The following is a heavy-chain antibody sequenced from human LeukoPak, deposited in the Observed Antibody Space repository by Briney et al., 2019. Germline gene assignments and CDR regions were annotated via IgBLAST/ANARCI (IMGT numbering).Heavy chain of an antibody. CDR3: ARAVEMATSYYGMDV. J-gene: IGHJ6*02. V-gene: IGHV3-21*01. CDR1: GFTFSSYS. D-gene: IGHD5-24*01. CDR2: ISSSSSYI. Sequence: PGGSLRLSCAASGFTFSSYSMNWVRQAPGKGLEWVSSISSSSSYIYYADSVKGRFTISRDNAKNSLCLQMNSLRAEDTAVYYCARAVEMATSYYGMDVWGQGTTVTVSS.